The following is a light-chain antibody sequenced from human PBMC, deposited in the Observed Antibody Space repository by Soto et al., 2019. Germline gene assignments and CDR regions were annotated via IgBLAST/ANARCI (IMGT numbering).Light chain of an antibody. V-gene: IGKV3-20*01. CDR2: GAS. J-gene: IGKJ2*01. CDR1: QSVSSSY. Sequence: EIVLTQSPGTLSLSPGERATLSCRASQSVSSSYLAWFQQKPGQAPRLRIYGASSRATGIPDRFSGSGSGTDFTLTISRLEPEDFAVFYCQQYASSPHTFGQGTKLEIK. CDR3: QQYASSPHT.